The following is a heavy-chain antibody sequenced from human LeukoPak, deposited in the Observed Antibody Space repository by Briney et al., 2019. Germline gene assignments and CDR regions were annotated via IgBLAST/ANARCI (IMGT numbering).Heavy chain of an antibody. J-gene: IGHJ4*02. CDR1: GFTFDDYA. CDR3: AKDDYYDSSGYF. D-gene: IGHD3-22*01. V-gene: IGHV3-9*01. Sequence: GGSLRLSCAASGFTFDDYAMHWVRQAPGKGLEWVSGISWNSGSIGYADSVKGRFTISRDNAKNSLYLQMNSLRAEDTALYYCAKDDYYDSSGYFWGQGTLVTVSS. CDR2: ISWNSGSI.